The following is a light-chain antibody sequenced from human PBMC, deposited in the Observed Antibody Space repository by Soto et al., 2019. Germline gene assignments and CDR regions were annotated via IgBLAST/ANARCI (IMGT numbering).Light chain of an antibody. CDR1: SSDVATYNL. CDR3: CSRV. J-gene: IGLJ3*02. Sequence: QSALTQPASVSGSPGQSITISCTGTSSDVATYNLVSWYHQRPGTAPQLIIYEVTKRPSGVSTRFSGSQSGNTASRTISGLQADDEADYYCCSRVFGGGTKLTVL. V-gene: IGLV2-23*02. CDR2: EVT.